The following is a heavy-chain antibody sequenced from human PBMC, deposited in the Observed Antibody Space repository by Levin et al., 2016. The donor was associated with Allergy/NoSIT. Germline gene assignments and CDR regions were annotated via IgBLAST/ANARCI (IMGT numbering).Heavy chain of an antibody. CDR3: ARISAGRSSSSAYFDY. Sequence: WIRQPPGKALEWLALIDWDDDKYYSTSLKTRLTISKDTSKNQVVLTMTNMDPVDTATYYCARISAGRSSSSAYFDYWGQGTLVTVSS. CDR2: IDWDDDK. D-gene: IGHD6-6*01. V-gene: IGHV2-70*01. J-gene: IGHJ4*02.